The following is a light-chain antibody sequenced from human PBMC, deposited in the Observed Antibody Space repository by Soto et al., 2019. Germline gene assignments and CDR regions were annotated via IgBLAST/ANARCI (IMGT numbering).Light chain of an antibody. CDR3: QQTSASPRT. V-gene: IGKV1-12*01. CDR2: GAS. J-gene: IGKJ3*01. CDR1: RDISNS. Sequence: DIQMTQSPSSVSASVGDRLTITCRASRDISNSLAWYQQTPGKAPKLLLRGASSLHRGVPSRFSGGGAGTEFTLTISSLQPEDFATYYCQQTSASPRTFGQGTNVDIK.